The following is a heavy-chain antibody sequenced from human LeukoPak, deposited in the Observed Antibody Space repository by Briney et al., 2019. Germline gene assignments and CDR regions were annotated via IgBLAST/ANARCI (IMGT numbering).Heavy chain of an antibody. J-gene: IGHJ3*02. Sequence: GGSLRLSCAASGFTFSSSAMSWVRQAPGKGLEWVSAISNNGGYTYYADSVQGRFTISRDNSKSTLCLQMNSLRAEDTAVYYCARNVSRGEPGGAFDMWGQGTMVTVSS. CDR2: ISNNGGYT. D-gene: IGHD3-16*01. V-gene: IGHV3-23*01. CDR1: GFTFSSSA. CDR3: ARNVSRGEPGGAFDM.